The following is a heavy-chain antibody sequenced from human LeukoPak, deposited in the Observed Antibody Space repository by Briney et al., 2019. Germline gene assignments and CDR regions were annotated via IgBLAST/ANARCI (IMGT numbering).Heavy chain of an antibody. CDR3: VKAGIAAVTGRYYIDY. CDR1: GFTFSRYW. D-gene: IGHD6-13*01. V-gene: IGHV3-7*05. CDR2: IKQDGSEK. J-gene: IGHJ4*02. Sequence: GGSLRLSCAASGFTFSRYWMRWVRQAPGKGLEWVANIKQDGSEKNYVDAVKGRITISRDNAKNSLYLQMNSLRAEDTAVYYCVKAGIAAVTGRYYIDYWGLGALVTVSS.